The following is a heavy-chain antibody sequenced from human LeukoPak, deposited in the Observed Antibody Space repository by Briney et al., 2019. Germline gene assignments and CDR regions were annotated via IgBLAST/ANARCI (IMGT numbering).Heavy chain of an antibody. CDR1: GYTFTSYD. D-gene: IGHD2-2*01. CDR3: ARAPTWSTTSYYYYYMDV. V-gene: IGHV1-8*01. Sequence: ASVKVSCKASGYTFTSYDINWVRQATGQGLEWMGWMNPNSGNTGYAQKFQGRVTMTKNTSISTAYMELSSLRSEDTALYYCARAPTWSTTSYYYYYMDVWGKGTTVTISS. CDR2: MNPNSGNT. J-gene: IGHJ6*03.